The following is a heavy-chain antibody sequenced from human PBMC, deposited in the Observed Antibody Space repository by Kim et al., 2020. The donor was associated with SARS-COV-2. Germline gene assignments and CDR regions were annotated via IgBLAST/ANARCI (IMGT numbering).Heavy chain of an antibody. J-gene: IGHJ5*02. CDR3: ACPRRKRFDP. CDR1: GGSLSGYY. Sequence: SETLSLTCAVYGGSLSGYYWSWIRQPPGQGLGWIGQISHSGSTNYNPSLKSRVTISADTSKNEFSLKLSSVTAADTAVYYCACPRRKRFDPWGQGTLVTV. V-gene: IGHV4-34*01. CDR2: ISHSGST.